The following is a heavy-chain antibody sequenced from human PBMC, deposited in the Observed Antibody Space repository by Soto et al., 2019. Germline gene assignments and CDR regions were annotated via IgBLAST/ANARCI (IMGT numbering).Heavy chain of an antibody. V-gene: IGHV4-39*07. CDR2: IYHSGST. Sequence: SETLSLTCTVSGGSISSSSYYWGWIRQPPGKGLEWIGSIYHSGSTYYNPSLKSRVTISVDRSKNQFSLKLSSVTAADTAVYYCARVPDRCGQGTLVTVSS. D-gene: IGHD2-2*01. J-gene: IGHJ5*02. CDR1: GGSISSSSYY. CDR3: ARVPDR.